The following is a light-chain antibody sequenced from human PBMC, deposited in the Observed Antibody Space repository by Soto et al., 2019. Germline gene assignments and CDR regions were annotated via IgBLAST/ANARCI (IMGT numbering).Light chain of an antibody. CDR1: QSLSKS. V-gene: IGKV3-15*01. J-gene: IGKJ1*01. CDR3: QQSNNSPRT. CDR2: GAS. Sequence: VMVQAAAPLSLSPGERATLSCRASQSLSKSLAWYQQKPGRSPRLLIYGASTRATDIPARFSGSGSGTEFTLTISSLQSEDFAVYYCQQSNNSPRTFGQGTKVHI.